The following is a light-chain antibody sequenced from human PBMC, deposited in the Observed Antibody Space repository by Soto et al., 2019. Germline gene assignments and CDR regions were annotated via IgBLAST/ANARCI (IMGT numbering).Light chain of an antibody. CDR3: QQSHNIPYT. CDR2: GAS. J-gene: IGKJ2*01. CDR1: QSINTY. Sequence: DIQMSQSPSSLSASVGDRVTITCRATQSINTYLSWFQQKPGKVPNLLIYGASNLQSELPSRFSGSGSGTDFTLTISHLQHEDFGTYYCQQSHNIPYTYGQGTRLEIK. V-gene: IGKV1-39*01.